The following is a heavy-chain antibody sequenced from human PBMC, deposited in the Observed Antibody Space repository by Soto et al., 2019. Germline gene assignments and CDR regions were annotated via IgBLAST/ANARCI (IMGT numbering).Heavy chain of an antibody. CDR1: GYTFTGYY. Sequence: ASVKVSCKASGYTFTGYYRHWVRQAPGQGLEWMGWINPNSGGTNYAQKFQGWVTMTRDTSISTAYMELSRLRSDGTAVYYCARAKRSGYDDYYYGMDVWGQGTTVTVSS. CDR2: INPNSGGT. V-gene: IGHV1-2*04. D-gene: IGHD5-12*01. J-gene: IGHJ6*02. CDR3: ARAKRSGYDDYYYGMDV.